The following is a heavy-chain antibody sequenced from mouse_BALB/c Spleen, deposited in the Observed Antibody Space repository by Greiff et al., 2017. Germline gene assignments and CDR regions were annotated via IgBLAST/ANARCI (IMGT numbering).Heavy chain of an antibody. CDR3: ARGHLYDGYYVGNAMDY. D-gene: IGHD2-3*01. CDR1: GYSITSGYY. V-gene: IGHV3-6*02. J-gene: IGHJ4*01. CDR2: ISYDGSN. Sequence: ESGPGLVKPSQSLSLTCSVTGYSITSGYYWNWIRQFPGNKLEWMGYISYDGSNNYNPSLKNRISITRDTSKNQFFLKLNSVTTEDTATYYCARGHLYDGYYVGNAMDYWGQGTSVTVSS.